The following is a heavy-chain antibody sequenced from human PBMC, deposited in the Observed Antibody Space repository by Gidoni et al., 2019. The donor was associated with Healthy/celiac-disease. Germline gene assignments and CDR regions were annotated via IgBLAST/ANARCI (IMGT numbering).Heavy chain of an antibody. D-gene: IGHD6-13*01. CDR3: ARSLFSSSYGY. Sequence: QVQLVESGGGLVKPGGSLRLSCAASGFTFSDYYMSWIRQAPGKGLEWVSYISSSSSYTNYADSVKSRFTISRDNAKNSLYLQMNSLRAEDTAVYYCARSLFSSSYGYWGQGTLVTVSS. CDR1: GFTFSDYY. V-gene: IGHV3-11*06. J-gene: IGHJ4*02. CDR2: ISSSSSYT.